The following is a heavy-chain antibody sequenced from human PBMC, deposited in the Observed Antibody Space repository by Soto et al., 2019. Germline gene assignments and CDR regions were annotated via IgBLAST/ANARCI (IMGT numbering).Heavy chain of an antibody. CDR3: ARVIDDYGDFGSYYSSYYGIDV. V-gene: IGHV3-7*05. D-gene: IGHD4-17*01. CDR2: IKQDGSEK. J-gene: IGHJ6*02. Sequence: GGSLRLSCAASGFTFSSYWMSWVRQAPGKGLEWVANIKQDGSEKYYVDSVKGRFTISRDNAKNSLYLQMNSLRAEDTAVYYCARVIDDYGDFGSYYSSYYGIDVWGQGTTVT. CDR1: GFTFSSYW.